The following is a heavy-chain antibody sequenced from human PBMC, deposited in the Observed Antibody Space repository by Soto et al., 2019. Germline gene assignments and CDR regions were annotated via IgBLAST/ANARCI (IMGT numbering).Heavy chain of an antibody. CDR1: GYSISSNNW. CDR3: ARTGRYGGNEFDY. Sequence: PSETLSLTCAVSGYSISSNNWWGWIRQSPGKGLEWIGYTYYSGSTYYNPSLKSRVTMSVDTSKNQFSLNLSSVTAVDTAVYYCARTGRYGGNEFDYWGQGIQVTVSS. V-gene: IGHV4-28*01. CDR2: TYYSGST. J-gene: IGHJ4*02. D-gene: IGHD2-15*01.